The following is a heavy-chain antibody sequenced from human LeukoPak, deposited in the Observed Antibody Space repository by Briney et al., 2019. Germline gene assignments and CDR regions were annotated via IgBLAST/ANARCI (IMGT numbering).Heavy chain of an antibody. CDR3: ARYSRPYYYDSSGPPQRYYYMDV. Sequence: SVKVSCKASGGTFSSYAISWVRQAPGQGLEWMGRIIPILGIANYAQKFQGRVTITADKSTSTAYMELSSLRSEDTAVYYCARYSRPYYYDSSGPPQRYYYMDVWGKGTTVTVSS. CDR1: GGTFSSYA. V-gene: IGHV1-69*04. CDR2: IIPILGIA. J-gene: IGHJ6*03. D-gene: IGHD3-22*01.